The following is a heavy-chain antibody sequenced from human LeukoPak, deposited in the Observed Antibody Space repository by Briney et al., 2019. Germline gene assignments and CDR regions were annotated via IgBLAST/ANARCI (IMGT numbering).Heavy chain of an antibody. J-gene: IGHJ4*02. CDR1: GFTFSSYA. CDR2: ISGSGGST. CDR3: TEPPPRFLAWLFYFDY. Sequence: PGGSLRLSCAASGFTFSSYAMSWVRQAPGKGLEWVSAISGSGGSTYYADSVKGRFTISRDNSKNTLYLQMNSLRAEDTAVYYSTEPPPRFLAWLFYFDYWGQGTLVTVSS. V-gene: IGHV3-23*01. D-gene: IGHD3-3*01.